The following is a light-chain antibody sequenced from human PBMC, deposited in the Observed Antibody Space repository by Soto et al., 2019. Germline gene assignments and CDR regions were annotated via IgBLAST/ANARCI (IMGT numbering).Light chain of an antibody. CDR2: GAS. J-gene: IGKJ2*01. Sequence: EIVLTQSPGTLSLSPGERATLSCRASQSVSSVYLAWYQQKPGQAPMLLIDGASSRATGIPDSFSGSGSVTDFTLTISRLEPEDFAVYYCQQYGSSPPYTFGQGTKLEIK. V-gene: IGKV3-20*01. CDR1: QSVSSVY. CDR3: QQYGSSPPYT.